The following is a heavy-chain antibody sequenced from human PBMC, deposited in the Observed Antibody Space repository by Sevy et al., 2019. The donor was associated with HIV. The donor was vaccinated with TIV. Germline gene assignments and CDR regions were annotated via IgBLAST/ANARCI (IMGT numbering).Heavy chain of an antibody. D-gene: IGHD3-22*01. J-gene: IGHJ4*01. CDR1: GGSFSADY. CDR3: ARGYDAGPLIY. V-gene: IGHV4-34*01. CDR2: INHSGST. Sequence: SETLSLTCTVYGGSFSADYWTWIRQPPGKGLEWIGEINHSGSTNCNPSLKSRVTISLDTSKNQFSLRLTSVTAADTAVFYCARGYDAGPLIYWGHGTLVTVSS.